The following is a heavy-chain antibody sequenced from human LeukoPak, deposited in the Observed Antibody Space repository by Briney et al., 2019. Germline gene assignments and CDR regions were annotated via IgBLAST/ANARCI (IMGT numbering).Heavy chain of an antibody. CDR2: ISGSCGST. CDR1: GFTFSIYA. J-gene: IGHJ4*02. Sequence: GGSLRLSCAASGFTFSIYAMSWVRQAPGKGLEWVSAISGSCGSTYYADSVKGRFTISRDNSKNTLYLQMNSLRAEDTAVYYCAKDIDLTYYFDYWGQGTLVTVSS. CDR3: AKDIDLTYYFDY. D-gene: IGHD3-16*01. V-gene: IGHV3-23*01.